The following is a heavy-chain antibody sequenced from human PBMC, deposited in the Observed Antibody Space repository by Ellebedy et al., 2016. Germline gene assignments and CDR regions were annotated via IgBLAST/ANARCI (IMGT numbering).Heavy chain of an antibody. Sequence: SETLSLTCVVSGGSLSGDYWSWIRQSPGKGLEWIGEINRSGSPNYNPSLKSRVIIYTDTSRRQFSLKVTSVTAADPATYYCARGARSSAGTFDLWGQGTPVRVSS. CDR2: INRSGSP. J-gene: IGHJ5*02. CDR3: ARGARSSAGTFDL. V-gene: IGHV4-34*01. D-gene: IGHD4-17*01. CDR1: GGSLSGDY.